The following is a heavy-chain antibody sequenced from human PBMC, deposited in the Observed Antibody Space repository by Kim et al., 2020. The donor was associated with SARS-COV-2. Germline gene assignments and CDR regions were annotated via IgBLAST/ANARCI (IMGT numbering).Heavy chain of an antibody. CDR3: AREGGHCSSTSCSYYFDY. J-gene: IGHJ4*02. D-gene: IGHD2-2*01. Sequence: KGRLTISRDNAKNSLYLQMNSLRAEDTAVYYCAREGGHCSSTSCSYYFDYWGQGTLVTVSS. V-gene: IGHV3-11*06.